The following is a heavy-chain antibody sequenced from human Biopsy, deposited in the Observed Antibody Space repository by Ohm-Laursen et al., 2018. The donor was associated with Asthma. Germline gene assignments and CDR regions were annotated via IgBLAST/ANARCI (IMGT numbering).Heavy chain of an antibody. Sequence: SLRLSCAASGFTFSTSWMTWVRQAPGKGLEWVANIKEDGSEKNYVDSVKGRFTIPRDNAKNSLYLQMQSLRPEDTAFYYCAKSADYYDSTDYLDFWGRGTLVTVSS. CDR2: IKEDGSEK. J-gene: IGHJ4*01. V-gene: IGHV3-7*05. CDR3: AKSADYYDSTDYLDF. D-gene: IGHD3-22*01. CDR1: GFTFSTSW.